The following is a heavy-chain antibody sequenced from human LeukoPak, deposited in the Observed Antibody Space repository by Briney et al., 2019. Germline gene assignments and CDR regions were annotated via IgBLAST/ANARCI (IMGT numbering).Heavy chain of an antibody. CDR2: IYYSGST. Sequence: SETLSLTCTVSGGSISTYYWSWIRQPPGKGLEWFGYIYYSGSTNYNPSLKSRVTISVDTSTNQFSLKLSSVTAADTAVYYCAREYSSGWYGFFDDWGQGTLVTVSS. D-gene: IGHD6-19*01. J-gene: IGHJ4*02. CDR3: AREYSSGWYGFFDD. V-gene: IGHV4-59*08. CDR1: GGSISTYY.